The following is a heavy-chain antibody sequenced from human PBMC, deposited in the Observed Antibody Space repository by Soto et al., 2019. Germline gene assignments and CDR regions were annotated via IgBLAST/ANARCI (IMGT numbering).Heavy chain of an antibody. D-gene: IGHD6-13*01. CDR2: ISWNSGSI. Sequence: EVQLVESGGGLVQPGRSLRLSCAASGFTFDDYAMHWVRQAPGKGLEWVSGISWNSGSIGYADSVKGRFTISRDNAKNSLYLQMNSLRAEDTALYYCAKDSSTWLGYNWFDPWGQGTLLTVSS. V-gene: IGHV3-9*01. J-gene: IGHJ5*02. CDR3: AKDSSTWLGYNWFDP. CDR1: GFTFDDYA.